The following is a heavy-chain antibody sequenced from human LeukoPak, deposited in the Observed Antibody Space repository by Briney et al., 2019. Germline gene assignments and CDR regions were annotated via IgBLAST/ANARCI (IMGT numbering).Heavy chain of an antibody. Sequence: ASVKVSCKASGYTFTGYYMHWVRQAPGQGLEWMGWINPNSGGTNYAQKFQGRVTMTRDTSISTAYMELSRLRSDDTAVYYCARDLGHSRMDWFDPWGQGTLVTVSS. CDR1: GYTFTGYY. CDR2: INPNSGGT. V-gene: IGHV1-2*02. J-gene: IGHJ5*02. CDR3: ARDLGHSRMDWFDP. D-gene: IGHD1-14*01.